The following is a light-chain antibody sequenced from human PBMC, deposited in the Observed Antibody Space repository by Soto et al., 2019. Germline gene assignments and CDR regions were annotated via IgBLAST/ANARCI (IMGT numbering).Light chain of an antibody. Sequence: QSALTQPPSASGSPGQSVTISCTGTSSDVGGYNYVSWYQQHPGKAPKLMIYEVSKRPSGVPDRFSGSKSGNTASLTVSGFQAEDEADYYCSSYAGRNNLVFGGGTKLTVL. CDR2: EVS. V-gene: IGLV2-8*01. J-gene: IGLJ2*01. CDR3: SSYAGRNNLV. CDR1: SSDVGGYNY.